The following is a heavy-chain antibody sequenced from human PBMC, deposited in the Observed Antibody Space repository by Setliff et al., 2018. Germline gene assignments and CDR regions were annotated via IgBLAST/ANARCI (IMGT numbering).Heavy chain of an antibody. CDR2: ISAYNGNT. CDR1: GYTFTSYG. J-gene: IGHJ4*02. V-gene: IGHV1-18*01. D-gene: IGHD6-13*01. Sequence: ASVKVSCKASGYTFTSYGISWVRQAPGQGLEWMGWISAYNGNTNYAQKLQGRVTMTTDTSTSTAYMELRSLRSDDTAVYYCARDGVGEQRLVRVYFDCWGRGTLGTVSS. CDR3: ARDGVGEQRLVRVYFDC.